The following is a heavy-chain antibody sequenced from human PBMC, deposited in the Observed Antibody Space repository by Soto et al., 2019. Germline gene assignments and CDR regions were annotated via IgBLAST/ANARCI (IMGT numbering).Heavy chain of an antibody. CDR2: IYDSGST. Sequence: SETLSLTCAVSGDSISNSIWWSWVRQPPGKGLEWIGEIYDSGSTNYEPCLRSRVTISIDKSKNQFSLKLSSVTAAYTAVYYCATSPGSVAGDYWGQGTLVTVSS. CDR3: ATSPGSVAGDY. J-gene: IGHJ4*02. D-gene: IGHD6-13*01. V-gene: IGHV4-4*02. CDR1: GDSISNSIW.